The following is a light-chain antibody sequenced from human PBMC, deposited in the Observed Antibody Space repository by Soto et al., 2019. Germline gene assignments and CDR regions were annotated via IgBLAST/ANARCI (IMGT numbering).Light chain of an antibody. CDR3: QKYTNVPS. CDR1: QGISNY. CDR2: AAS. J-gene: IGKJ4*01. Sequence: DIQMTQSPSSLSASVGDRVTITCRASQGISNYLAWYQQIPGKVPKLLISAASTLQSGGPSRFSGSGSGTDFTLTISCLQPEDLATYYCQKYTNVPSFGGGTKVEIK. V-gene: IGKV1-27*01.